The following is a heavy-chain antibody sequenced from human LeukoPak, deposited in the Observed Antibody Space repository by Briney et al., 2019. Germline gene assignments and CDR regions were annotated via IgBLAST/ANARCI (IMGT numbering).Heavy chain of an antibody. J-gene: IGHJ4*02. D-gene: IGHD6-19*01. CDR1: GGSISSGGYY. CDR3: ARDPGYSSEALDY. CDR2: IYHSGST. Sequence: SQTLSLTCTVSGGSISSGGYYWSWIRQPPGKGLEWIGYIYHSGSTYYNPSLKSRVTISVDRSKNQFSLKLSSVTAADTAVYYCARDPGYSSEALDYWGQGTLVTVSS. V-gene: IGHV4-30-2*01.